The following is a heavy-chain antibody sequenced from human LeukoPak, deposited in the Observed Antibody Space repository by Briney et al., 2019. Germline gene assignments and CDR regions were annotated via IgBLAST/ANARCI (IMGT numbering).Heavy chain of an antibody. CDR2: IGSTDI. D-gene: IGHD3-10*01. V-gene: IGHV3-23*01. CDR3: AKRGAVIRGLFIMGFHKPAYYFDY. Sequence: GGSLRLSCTASGFTFNICAMSWVRQAPGKGLEWVSSIGSTDIYYADSVKVRFTISRDNSMNTVYLQMNSLRAEDTAVYFCAKRGAVIRGLFIMGFHKPAYYFDYWGQGILVTLSS. J-gene: IGHJ4*02. CDR1: GFTFNICA.